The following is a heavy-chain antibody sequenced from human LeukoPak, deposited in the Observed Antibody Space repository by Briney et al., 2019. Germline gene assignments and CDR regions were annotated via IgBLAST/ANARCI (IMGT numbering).Heavy chain of an antibody. V-gene: IGHV3-23*01. J-gene: IGHJ4*02. CDR1: GFTFSSYG. Sequence: GGSLRLSCAASGFTFSSYGMSWVRQAPGKGLEWVSAISGGGGSTFYADSVKGRFTISRDNSKNTLYLQMNSLRAEDTAVYYCAKEGKTRNWNYYQAKPVYWGQGTLVTVSS. CDR3: AKEGKTRNWNYYQAKPVY. CDR2: ISGGGGST. D-gene: IGHD1-7*01.